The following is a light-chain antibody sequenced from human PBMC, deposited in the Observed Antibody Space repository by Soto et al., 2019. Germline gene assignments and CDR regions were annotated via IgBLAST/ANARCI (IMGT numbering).Light chain of an antibody. V-gene: IGKV1-5*03. CDR2: KES. CDR1: QSISSW. J-gene: IGKJ1*01. Sequence: DIQITQSPSTLSASVGDRVTITCRARQSISSWLAWYQQKPGKAPKLLTYKESSLESAVTSRFSGSVSGAEFTLTISSRQPDAFATYYCQPYNSYAWTFGQGTKVAIK. CDR3: QPYNSYAWT.